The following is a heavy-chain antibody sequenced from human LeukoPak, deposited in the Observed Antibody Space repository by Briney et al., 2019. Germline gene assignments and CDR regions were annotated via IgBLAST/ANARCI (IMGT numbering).Heavy chain of an antibody. CDR1: GFTFSSHW. Sequence: GGSLRLSCAASGFTFSSHWMSWVRQAPGKGLEWVANIKEDGSVKQYADSVKGRFTISRDNAKNSLYLQMNSLRAEDTAVYYCARLFQDPLDAFDIWGQGTMVTVSS. CDR3: ARLFQDPLDAFDI. CDR2: IKEDGSVK. V-gene: IGHV3-7*01. J-gene: IGHJ3*02.